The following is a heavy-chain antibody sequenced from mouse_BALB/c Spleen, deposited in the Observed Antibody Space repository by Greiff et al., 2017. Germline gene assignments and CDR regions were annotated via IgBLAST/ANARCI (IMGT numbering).Heavy chain of an antibody. CDR3: AIGDDGYPWFAY. Sequence: LQESGPELVKPGASVRISCKASGYTFTSYYIHWVKQRPGQGLEWIGWIYPGNVNTKYNEKFKGKATLTADKSSSTAYMQLSSLTSEDSAVYFCAIGDDGYPWFAYWGQGTLVTVSA. CDR1: GYTFTSYY. V-gene: IGHV1S56*01. CDR2: IYPGNVNT. D-gene: IGHD2-3*01. J-gene: IGHJ3*01.